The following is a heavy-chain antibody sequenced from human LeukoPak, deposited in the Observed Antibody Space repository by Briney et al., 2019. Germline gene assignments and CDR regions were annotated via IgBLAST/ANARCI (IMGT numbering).Heavy chain of an antibody. CDR1: GFTVSSNY. CDR3: AKAYYYDSSGYRSGRDYFDC. CDR2: IYSGGTT. V-gene: IGHV3-53*01. D-gene: IGHD3-22*01. J-gene: IGHJ4*02. Sequence: SGGSLRLSCAASGFTVSSNYMSWVRQAPGKGLEWVSVIYSGGTTYYADSVKGRFTISRDNSKNTLYLQLNSLRAEDTALYYCAKAYYYDSSGYRSGRDYFDCWGQGTLVTVSS.